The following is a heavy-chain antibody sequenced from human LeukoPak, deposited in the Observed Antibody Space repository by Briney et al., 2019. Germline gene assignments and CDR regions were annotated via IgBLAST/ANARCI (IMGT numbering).Heavy chain of an antibody. CDR3: AVNYDFWSGYLDV. V-gene: IGHV3-11*04. D-gene: IGHD3-3*01. CDR1: GFTFSDYY. CDR2: ISSSSSTI. J-gene: IGHJ6*02. Sequence: GGSLRLSCAASGFTFSDYYMSWIRQAPGKGLEWVSYISSSSSTIYYADSVKGRFTISRDNAKNSLYLQMNSLRDEDTAVYYCAVNYDFWSGYLDVWGQGTTVTVSS.